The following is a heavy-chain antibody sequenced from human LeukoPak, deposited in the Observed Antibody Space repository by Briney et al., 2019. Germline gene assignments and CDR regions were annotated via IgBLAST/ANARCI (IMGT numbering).Heavy chain of an antibody. V-gene: IGHV3-23*01. Sequence: QPGGSLRLSCAVSGFTYSNYAMSWVRQAPGKGLEGVSTISGSGDTYYVDSVRGRFTISRDNSKNMLYLQMNSLRAEDTAVYYCAKEGGYNYGYLDYWGRGTLVTVSS. D-gene: IGHD5-18*01. J-gene: IGHJ4*02. CDR2: ISGSGDT. CDR3: AKEGGYNYGYLDY. CDR1: GFTYSNYA.